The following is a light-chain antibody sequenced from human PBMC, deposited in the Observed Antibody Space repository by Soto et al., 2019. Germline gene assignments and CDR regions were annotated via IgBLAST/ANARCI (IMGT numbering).Light chain of an antibody. J-gene: IGKJ4*01. CDR1: QSVTTS. V-gene: IGKV3-11*01. CDR3: HHRSNGPTLS. CDR2: DVS. Sequence: EIVLTQSPATLSLSPGDRATLSCRASQSVTTSLAWYQHQPGQAPSLLIYDVSKRAAAVPARFSGRVSGTRFTLTIISLKPGDVAVYYGHHRSNGPTLSFGGGTKLEIK.